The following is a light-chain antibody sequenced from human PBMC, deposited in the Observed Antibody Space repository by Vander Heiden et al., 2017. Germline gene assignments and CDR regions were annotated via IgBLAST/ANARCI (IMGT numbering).Light chain of an antibody. CDR1: QDISNY. CDR3: QQYDNLPLT. CDR2: DAS. Sequence: DIHITHSPSSLSASVGDRVTITCLASQDISNYLNWYQQKPGKAPRLLIYDASNLETGVPSRFSGSGSGTDFTLTISRLQPEDIATYYCQQYDNLPLTFGGGTKVEIK. J-gene: IGKJ4*01. V-gene: IGKV1-33*01.